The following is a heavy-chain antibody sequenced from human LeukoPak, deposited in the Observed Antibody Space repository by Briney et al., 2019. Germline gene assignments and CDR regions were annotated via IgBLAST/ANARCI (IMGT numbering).Heavy chain of an antibody. D-gene: IGHD6-13*01. J-gene: IGHJ4*02. Sequence: AGGSLRLSCAASGFTLSSYSMNWVRQAPGKGLEWVSAISGSGGSTYYADSVKGRFTISRDNSKNTLYLQMNSLGAEDTAVYYCAKVQQQLVTFDYWGQGTLVTVSS. CDR1: GFTLSSYS. V-gene: IGHV3-23*01. CDR3: AKVQQQLVTFDY. CDR2: ISGSGGST.